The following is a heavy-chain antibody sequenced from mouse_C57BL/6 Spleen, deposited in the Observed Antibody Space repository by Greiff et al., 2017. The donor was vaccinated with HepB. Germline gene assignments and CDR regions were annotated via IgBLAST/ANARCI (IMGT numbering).Heavy chain of an antibody. CDR2: IHPNSGST. CDR3: ARRGYYSNHYAMDY. Sequence: QVQLQQPGAELVKPGASVKLSCKASGYTFTSYWMHWVKQRPGQGIEWIGMIHPNSGSTNYNEKFKSKATLTVDKSSSTAYMQLSSLTSEDSAVYYCARRGYYSNHYAMDYWGQGTSVTVSS. V-gene: IGHV1-64*01. D-gene: IGHD2-5*01. J-gene: IGHJ4*01. CDR1: GYTFTSYW.